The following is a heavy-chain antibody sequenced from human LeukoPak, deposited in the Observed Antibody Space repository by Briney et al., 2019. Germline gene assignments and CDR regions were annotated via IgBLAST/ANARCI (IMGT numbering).Heavy chain of an antibody. V-gene: IGHV4-59*02. Sequence: PSETLSLTCNVSGESVSSHYWSWTRQSPGEGLEWIGYITNSGTTKFNPSLKSRVTISRDTSKNQISLRLSSVTAADTAVFFCARVTDWNDFDYWGQGILVTVSS. CDR1: GESVSSHY. CDR2: ITNSGTT. J-gene: IGHJ4*02. CDR3: ARVTDWNDFDY. D-gene: IGHD1-1*01.